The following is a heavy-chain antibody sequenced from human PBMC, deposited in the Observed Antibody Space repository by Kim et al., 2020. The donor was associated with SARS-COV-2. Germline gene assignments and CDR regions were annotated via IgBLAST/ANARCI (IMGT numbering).Heavy chain of an antibody. CDR2: LNDDGSSK. CDR3: ARDTATTGWDFDF. D-gene: IGHD6-19*01. J-gene: IGHJ4*02. CDR1: GFTFSRHA. V-gene: IGHV3-23*01. Sequence: GGSLRLSCAVSGFTFSRHAMTWVRQAPGQGLEWVALLNDDGSSKFYADSVKGRFTISRDNSKSSLFLQMNSLRVEDTAVYYCARDTATTGWDFDFWGQG.